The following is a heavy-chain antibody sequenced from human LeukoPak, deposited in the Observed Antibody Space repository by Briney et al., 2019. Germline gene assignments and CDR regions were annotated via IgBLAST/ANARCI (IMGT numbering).Heavy chain of an antibody. V-gene: IGHV4-59*08. Sequence: SETLSLTCTVSGGSISNYYWSWIRQPPGKGLEWIGYIYYSGSTNYNPSLKSRVTISVDTSKNQFSLKLNSVTAADTAVYYCERRAYGSGSFNRYYFDYWGQGTLVAVSS. CDR2: IYYSGST. CDR3: ERRAYGSGSFNRYYFDY. J-gene: IGHJ4*02. CDR1: GGSISNYY. D-gene: IGHD3-10*01.